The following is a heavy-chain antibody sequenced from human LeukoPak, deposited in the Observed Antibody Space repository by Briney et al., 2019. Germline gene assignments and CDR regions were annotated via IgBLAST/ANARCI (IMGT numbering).Heavy chain of an antibody. CDR1: GFTFGSYA. D-gene: IGHD6-13*01. CDR2: ISGSGGST. Sequence: GGSLRLSCAASGFTFGSYAMSWVRQAPGKGLEWVSAISGSGGSTYYADSVKGRFTISRDNSKNTLYLQMNSLRAEDTAVYYCAKGTYSSSWYYFDYWGQGTLVTVSS. J-gene: IGHJ4*02. V-gene: IGHV3-23*01. CDR3: AKGTYSSSWYYFDY.